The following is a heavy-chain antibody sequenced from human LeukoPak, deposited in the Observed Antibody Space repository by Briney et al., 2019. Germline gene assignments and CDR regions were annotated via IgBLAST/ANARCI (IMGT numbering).Heavy chain of an antibody. D-gene: IGHD6-19*01. CDR3: ASISWYSSGWYRGYFDY. Sequence: SETLSLTCTVSGGSISGSFYYWGWIRQPPGKGLEWIGSIYYSGSTYYNPSLKSRVTISVDTSKNQFSLNLSSVTAADTAVYYCASISWYSSGWYRGYFDYWGQGTLVTVSS. V-gene: IGHV4-39*01. CDR1: GGSISGSFYY. J-gene: IGHJ4*02. CDR2: IYYSGST.